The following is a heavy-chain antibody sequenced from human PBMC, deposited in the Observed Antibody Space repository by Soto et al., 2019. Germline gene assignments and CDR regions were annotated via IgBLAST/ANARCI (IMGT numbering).Heavy chain of an antibody. CDR1: GASVTSGNNY. CDR2: IYSSGTT. CDR3: ARDRGVGCSGGRCYFYGMDV. V-gene: IGHV4-61*01. D-gene: IGHD2-15*01. Sequence: QVQLQESGPGLVKPSETLTLTCTVSGASVTSGNNYWTWIRQPPGKGLEWIGYIYSSGTTNYNLSHKSRVTVSLDTSKSQFSLRLSSVTAADTAVYYCARDRGVGCSGGRCYFYGMDVWGQGTTVTV. J-gene: IGHJ6*02.